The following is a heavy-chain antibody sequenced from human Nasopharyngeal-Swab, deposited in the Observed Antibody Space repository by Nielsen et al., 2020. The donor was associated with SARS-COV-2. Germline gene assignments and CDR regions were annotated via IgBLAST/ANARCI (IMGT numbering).Heavy chain of an antibody. V-gene: IGHV3-48*04. CDR3: ARDPYGDYATGQFDY. D-gene: IGHD4-17*01. J-gene: IGHJ4*02. CDR2: ITSSSSTK. CDR1: GFTFSTYS. Sequence: ETLSLTCAASGFTFSTYSMNWVRQAPGKGLEWVSYITSSSSTKYYADSVKGRFTISRDNAKNSLYLQMDSLRAEDTALYYCARDPYGDYATGQFDYWGQGTLVTVSS.